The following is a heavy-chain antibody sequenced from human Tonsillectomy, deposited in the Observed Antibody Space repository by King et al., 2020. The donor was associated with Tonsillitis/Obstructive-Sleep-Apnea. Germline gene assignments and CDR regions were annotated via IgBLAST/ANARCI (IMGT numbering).Heavy chain of an antibody. Sequence: QLVQSGGGWGQPGGSLRLTCAASGFNFSTYSMTWVRQAPGKGLEWVSYISSSTRTKYYADSVKGRFTISRDNAKSSLKLQMNSLRDEDTAVYYCARNTRYCSSTICYVLTNWGQGTMVTVSS. J-gene: IGHJ3*01. CDR3: ARNTRYCSSTICYVLTN. D-gene: IGHD2-2*01. CDR1: GFNFSTYS. V-gene: IGHV3-48*02. CDR2: ISSSTRTK.